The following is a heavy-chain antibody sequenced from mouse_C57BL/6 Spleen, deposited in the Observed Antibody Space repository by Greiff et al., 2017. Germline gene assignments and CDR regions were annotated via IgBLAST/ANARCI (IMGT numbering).Heavy chain of an antibody. CDR1: GFTFSSYA. J-gene: IGHJ3*01. CDR2: ISSGGDYI. Sequence: EVKLVESGEGLVKPGGSLKLSCAASGFTFSSYAMSWVRQTPEKRLEWVAYISSGGDYIYYADTVKGRFTISRDNARNTLYLQMSSLKSEDTAMYYCTREVGYDYDVGFAYWGQGTLVTVAA. D-gene: IGHD2-4*01. V-gene: IGHV5-9-1*02. CDR3: TREVGYDYDVGFAY.